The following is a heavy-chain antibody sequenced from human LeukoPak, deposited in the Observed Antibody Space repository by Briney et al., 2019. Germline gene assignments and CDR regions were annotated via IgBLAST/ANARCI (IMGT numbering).Heavy chain of an antibody. CDR1: GGSISSGGYY. V-gene: IGHV4-31*03. D-gene: IGHD3-10*01. J-gene: IGHJ6*02. CDR2: IYYSGST. CDR3: ARDRGEGLLWFGELNSLYYYGMDV. Sequence: PSQTLSLTCTVSGGSISSGGYYWSWIRQHPGKGLEWIGYIYYSGSTYYNPSLKSRVTISVDTSKNQFSLKLSSVTAADTAVYYCARDRGEGLLWFGELNSLYYYGMDVWGQGTTVTVSS.